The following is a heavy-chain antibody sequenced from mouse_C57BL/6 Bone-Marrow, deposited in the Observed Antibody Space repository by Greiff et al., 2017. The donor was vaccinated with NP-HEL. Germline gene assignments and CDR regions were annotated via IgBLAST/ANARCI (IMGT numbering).Heavy chain of an antibody. D-gene: IGHD6-1*01. CDR2: ISSGSSTI. V-gene: IGHV5-17*01. CDR3: ARRVCAWFAY. Sequence: EVHLVESGGGLVKPGGSLKLSCAASGFTFSDYGMHWVRQAPEKGLEWVAYISSGSSTIYYADTVKGRFTMSRDNAKNTPFMQMTSLRSEDTAMYYCARRVCAWFAYWGQGTLVTVSA. J-gene: IGHJ3*01. CDR1: GFTFSDYG.